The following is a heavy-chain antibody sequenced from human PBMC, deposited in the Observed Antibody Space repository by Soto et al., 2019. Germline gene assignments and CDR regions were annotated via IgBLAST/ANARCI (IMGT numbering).Heavy chain of an antibody. V-gene: IGHV3-21*01. Sequence: GGSLRLSCAASGFTFSSYSMNWVRQAPGKGLEWVSSISSSSSYIYYADSVKGRFTISRDNAKNSLYLQMNSLRAEDTAVYYCASSDTAMVRDYYYYYGMDVWGQGTTVTVSS. CDR2: ISSSSSYI. CDR1: GFTFSSYS. CDR3: ASSDTAMVRDYYYYYGMDV. D-gene: IGHD5-18*01. J-gene: IGHJ6*02.